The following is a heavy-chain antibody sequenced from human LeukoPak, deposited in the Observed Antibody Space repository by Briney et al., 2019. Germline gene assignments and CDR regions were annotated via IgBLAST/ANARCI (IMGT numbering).Heavy chain of an antibody. Sequence: NPSVTLSLTCTISGGSISTYYWSWIRQPPGKGLEWIGYIYYSGITKYNPSVKSRVTISVDTSKNQFSLKVSSVTAADTAVYYCARGTNMMASLRFDPWGQGTLVTVSS. CDR2: IYYSGIT. V-gene: IGHV4-59*01. CDR1: GGSISTYY. D-gene: IGHD2-8*01. J-gene: IGHJ5*02. CDR3: ARGTNMMASLRFDP.